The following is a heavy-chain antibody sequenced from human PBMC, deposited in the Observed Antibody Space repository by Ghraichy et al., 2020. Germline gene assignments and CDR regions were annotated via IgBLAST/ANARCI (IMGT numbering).Heavy chain of an antibody. CDR3: ARDPALTTDAFDI. Sequence: SETLSLTCTVSGGSISSGGYYWSWIRQHPGKGLEWIGYIYYSGSTYYNPSLKSRVTISVDTSKNQFSLKLSSVTAADTAVYYCARDPALTTDAFDIWGQGTMVTVSS. V-gene: IGHV4-31*03. J-gene: IGHJ3*02. D-gene: IGHD3-22*01. CDR2: IYYSGST. CDR1: GGSISSGGYY.